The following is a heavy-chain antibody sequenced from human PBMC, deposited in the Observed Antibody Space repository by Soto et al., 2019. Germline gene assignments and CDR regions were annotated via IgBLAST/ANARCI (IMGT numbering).Heavy chain of an antibody. V-gene: IGHV1-18*04. D-gene: IGHD3-22*01. CDR1: GYTITSYG. Sequence: ASVKVSCKASGYTITSYGISWVRQTPGQGLEWMGWISAYNGNTNYAQKLQGRVTMTTDTSTSTAYMELRSLRSDDTAVYYCARSYYDSSGYLGAHAFDIWGQGTMVTVSS. CDR2: ISAYNGNT. J-gene: IGHJ3*02. CDR3: ARSYYDSSGYLGAHAFDI.